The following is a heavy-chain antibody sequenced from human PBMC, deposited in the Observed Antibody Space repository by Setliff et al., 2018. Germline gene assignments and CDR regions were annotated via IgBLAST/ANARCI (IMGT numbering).Heavy chain of an antibody. V-gene: IGHV4-59*01. Sequence: PSETLSLTCTVSGGSISSDYWSWIRQSPGKGLEWIGYIYYSGTTNYNPSLKSRVIISVDTSKTQFSLRLSSVTAADTAVYYCARERGFAGYYGSWTHQSFDLWGQGSLVTVS. J-gene: IGHJ5*02. D-gene: IGHD3-10*01. CDR3: ARERGFAGYYGSWTHQSFDL. CDR1: GGSISSDY. CDR2: IYYSGTT.